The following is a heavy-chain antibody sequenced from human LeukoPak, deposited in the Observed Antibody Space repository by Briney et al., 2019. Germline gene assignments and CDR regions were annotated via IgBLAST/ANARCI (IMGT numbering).Heavy chain of an antibody. CDR2: ISGGST. D-gene: IGHD3-10*01. CDR1: GFTVSSNE. CDR3: AEGETMAYFDY. J-gene: IGHJ4*02. Sequence: GSLRLSCAASGFTVSSNEMSWVRQAPGKGLEWVSSISGGSTYYADSRKGRFTISRDNSKTTLYLQMNSLRAEDTAVYYCAEGETMAYFDYWGQGTLVTVSS. V-gene: IGHV3-38*03.